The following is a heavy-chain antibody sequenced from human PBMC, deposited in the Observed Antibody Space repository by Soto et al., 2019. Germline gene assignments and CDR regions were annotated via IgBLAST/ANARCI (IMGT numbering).Heavy chain of an antibody. Sequence: SETLSLTCTVSDASTTSYYWSWIRPPPGKGLEWIGYISYSGSTDYNPSLKSRVTISFDASKNQISLQVRSATAADAAVYYCAREETPVSPHYSYYGMDVWGQGTTVT. D-gene: IGHD4-17*01. V-gene: IGHV4-59*01. J-gene: IGHJ6*02. CDR1: DASTTSYY. CDR2: ISYSGST. CDR3: AREETPVSPHYSYYGMDV.